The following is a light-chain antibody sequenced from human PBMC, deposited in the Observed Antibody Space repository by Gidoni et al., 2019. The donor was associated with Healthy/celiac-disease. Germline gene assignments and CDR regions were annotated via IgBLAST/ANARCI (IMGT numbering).Light chain of an antibody. J-gene: IGKJ4*01. CDR3: QQSYSTPLT. CDR1: QSISSY. Sequence: IQITQSPSSLSASVGDRVTITCRASQSISSYLNWYQQKPGKAPKLLIYAASSLQSGVPSRFSGSGSGTDFTLTISSLQPEDFATYYYQQSYSTPLTFGGGTKVEIK. V-gene: IGKV1-39*01. CDR2: AAS.